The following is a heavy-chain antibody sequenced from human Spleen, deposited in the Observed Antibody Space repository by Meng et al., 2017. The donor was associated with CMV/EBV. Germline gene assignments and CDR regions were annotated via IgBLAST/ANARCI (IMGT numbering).Heavy chain of an antibody. V-gene: IGHV1-69*05. Sequence: GGTFSSYAISWVRQAPGQGLEWMGGIIPIFGTANYAQKFQGRVTITTDESTSTAYMELSSLRSEDTAVYYCARGIVVVPAVNYWYFDLWGRGTLVTVSS. CDR1: GGTFSSYA. J-gene: IGHJ2*01. CDR2: IIPIFGTA. CDR3: ARGIVVVPAVNYWYFDL. D-gene: IGHD2-2*01.